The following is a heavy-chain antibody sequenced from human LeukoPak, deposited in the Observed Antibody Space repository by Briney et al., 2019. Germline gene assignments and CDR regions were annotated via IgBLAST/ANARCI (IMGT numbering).Heavy chain of an antibody. V-gene: IGHV3-23*01. CDR2: IDASGGST. Sequence: GGSLRLSCAASGFTFGSYAVTWVRQAPGKGLEWVSSIDASGGSTYYADSVKGRFTISRDNSKNTLYLQMNSLRAEDTAVYYCAKYAANAFDIWGQGTMVTVSS. CDR1: GFTFGSYA. D-gene: IGHD6-25*01. J-gene: IGHJ3*02. CDR3: AKYAANAFDI.